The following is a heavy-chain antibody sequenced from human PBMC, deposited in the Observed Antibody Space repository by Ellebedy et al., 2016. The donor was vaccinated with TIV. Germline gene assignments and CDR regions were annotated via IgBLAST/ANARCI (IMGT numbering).Heavy chain of an antibody. V-gene: IGHV3-9*01. Sequence: PGGSLRLSCAASGFTFDDYAMHWVRQAPGKGLEWVSGISWNSGSIGYADSVKGRFTISRDNAKNSLYLQMNSLRAEDTAVYYCARRKDVLRYFDWSYGMDVWGQGTTVTVSS. D-gene: IGHD3-9*01. CDR3: ARRKDVLRYFDWSYGMDV. CDR2: ISWNSGSI. CDR1: GFTFDDYA. J-gene: IGHJ6*02.